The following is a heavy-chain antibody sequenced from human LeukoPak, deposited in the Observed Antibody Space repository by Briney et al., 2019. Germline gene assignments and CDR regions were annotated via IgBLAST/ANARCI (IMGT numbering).Heavy chain of an antibody. V-gene: IGHV4-34*01. D-gene: IGHD3-3*01. Sequence: SETLSLTCAVSGGSFSGYYWSWLRQSPGRGLEWIGRINRSGSTNYNPSLKSRVIMSIDTSKNQFSLELSSVTAADTAVYYCARGHGIGVAIMPSDPWGQGTLVTVSS. CDR2: INRSGST. CDR1: GGSFSGYY. J-gene: IGHJ5*02. CDR3: ARGHGIGVAIMPSDP.